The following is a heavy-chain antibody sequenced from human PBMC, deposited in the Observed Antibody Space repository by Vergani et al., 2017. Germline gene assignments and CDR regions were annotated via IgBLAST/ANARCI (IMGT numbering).Heavy chain of an antibody. CDR3: ARHSTVEWLVKLGWIDP. Sequence: QLQLQESGPGLVKPPATLSLTCSVSGASIRSSNYYWGWIRQPPGKGLEWIASIYYSGSTYYNPSLKSRVTVSVDTSKNQFSLKLSSVTAADTAVYFCARHSTVEWLVKLGWIDPWGQGTLVTVSS. J-gene: IGHJ5*02. CDR2: IYYSGST. CDR1: GASIRSSNYY. D-gene: IGHD6-19*01. V-gene: IGHV4-39*01.